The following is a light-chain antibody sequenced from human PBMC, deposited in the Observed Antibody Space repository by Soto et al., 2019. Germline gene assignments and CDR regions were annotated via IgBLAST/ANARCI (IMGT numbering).Light chain of an antibody. CDR2: GAS. J-gene: IGKJ1*01. CDR1: QSVHSR. CDR3: QQYDDWPPWT. V-gene: IGKV3-15*01. Sequence: EIVMTQSPAALSVSAGDAATLSFRSSQSVHSRLAWYQQKPGQAPRLLIYGASTRATGTPPRFRGSGSGTEFTLTISSLQSEDFAVYYCQQYDDWPPWTFGPGTKVDI.